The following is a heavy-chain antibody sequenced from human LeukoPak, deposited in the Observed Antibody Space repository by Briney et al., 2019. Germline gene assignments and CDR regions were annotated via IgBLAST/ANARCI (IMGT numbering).Heavy chain of an antibody. Sequence: GGSLRLSCTASGFTFTSYWMTWVRQAPGRELEWVASIKEDGSEKQYVESVRGRFTISRDNAKNSLYLQMSSLTAEDTAVYYCVGNVEFWGQGTLVSDSS. CDR3: VGNVEF. V-gene: IGHV3-7*02. CDR1: GFTFTSYW. J-gene: IGHJ4*02. CDR2: IKEDGSEK.